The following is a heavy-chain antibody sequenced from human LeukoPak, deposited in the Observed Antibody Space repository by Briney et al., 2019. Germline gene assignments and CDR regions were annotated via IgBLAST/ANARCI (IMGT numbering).Heavy chain of an antibody. Sequence: GGSLRLSCAASGFTFSSYEMNWVRQAPGKGLEWVSYISSSGGTIYYADSVKGRFTISRDNAKNSLYLQMNSLRAEDTAVYYCAREWHNFFDYWGQGTLVTVSS. V-gene: IGHV3-48*03. J-gene: IGHJ4*02. CDR1: GFTFSSYE. D-gene: IGHD5-12*01. CDR3: AREWHNFFDY. CDR2: ISSSGGTI.